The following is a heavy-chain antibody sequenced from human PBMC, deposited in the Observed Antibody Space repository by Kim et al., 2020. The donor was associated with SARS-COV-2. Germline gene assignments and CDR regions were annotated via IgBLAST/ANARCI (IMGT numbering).Heavy chain of an antibody. D-gene: IGHD2-15*01. V-gene: IGHV1-3*01. CDR1: GYTFTSYA. J-gene: IGHJ5*02. CDR3: ARDPTCSGGSCYSGWFDP. CDR2: INAGNGNT. Sequence: ASVKVSCKASGYTFTSYAMHWVRQAPGQRLEWMGWINAGNGNTKYSQKFQGRVTITRDTSASTAYMELSSLRSEDTAVYYCARDPTCSGGSCYSGWFDPWGQGTLVTVSS.